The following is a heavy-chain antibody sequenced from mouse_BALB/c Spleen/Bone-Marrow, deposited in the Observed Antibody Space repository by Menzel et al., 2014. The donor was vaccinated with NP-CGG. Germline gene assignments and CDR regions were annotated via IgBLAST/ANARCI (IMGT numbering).Heavy chain of an antibody. V-gene: IGHV1S132*01. CDR2: IFPGTDTS. D-gene: IGHD2-4*01. Sequence: QVQLQQPGAEVVKPGASVKLSCKTSGYTFTNYWIQWVKQRPGQGLGRIGEIFPGTDTSYYNEKFKDKATLTVDTSSSTAYIQLSNLTSEDSAVYFCSRNYDYDEGAWFTYWGQGTLVTVSA. J-gene: IGHJ3*01. CDR3: SRNYDYDEGAWFTY. CDR1: GYTFTNYW.